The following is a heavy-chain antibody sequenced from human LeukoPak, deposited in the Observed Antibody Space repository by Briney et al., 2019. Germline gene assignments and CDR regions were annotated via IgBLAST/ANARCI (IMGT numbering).Heavy chain of an antibody. V-gene: IGHV4-59*12. CDR3: ARASYRSRGYHYYLDV. Sequence: SETLSLTCTVSGGSISSYYWSWIRQPAGKGLEWIGTIYYSGYTYYNPSLKSRLTISVDTSNNQFSLKLTSVTAADTALYYCARASYRSRGYHYYLDVWGKGTTVTVSS. D-gene: IGHD4-11*01. CDR2: IYYSGYT. CDR1: GGSISSYY. J-gene: IGHJ6*03.